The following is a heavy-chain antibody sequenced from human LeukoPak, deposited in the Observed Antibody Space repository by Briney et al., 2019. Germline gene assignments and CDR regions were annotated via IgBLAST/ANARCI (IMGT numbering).Heavy chain of an antibody. D-gene: IGHD3-10*01. J-gene: IGHJ4*02. CDR2: IIPIFGTA. CDR1: GGTFSSYA. CDR3: ASDTMVRGVYGEERKFDY. V-gene: IGHV1-69*13. Sequence: ASVKVSCKASGGTFSSYAISWVRQAPGQRLEWMGGIIPIFGTANYAQKFQGRVTITADESTSTAYKELSSLRSEDTAVYYCASDTMVRGVYGEERKFDYWGQGTLVTVSS.